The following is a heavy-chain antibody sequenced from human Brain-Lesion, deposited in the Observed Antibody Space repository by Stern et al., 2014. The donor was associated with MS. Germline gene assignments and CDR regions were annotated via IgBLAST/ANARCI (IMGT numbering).Heavy chain of an antibody. V-gene: IGHV1-2*02. J-gene: IGHJ6*02. D-gene: IGHD3-3*01. CDR1: GYIFTGYY. Sequence: QVQLVQSGAEVKKPGASVKVSCKTSGYIFTGYYIHWVRQAPGQGLEWMAWINPNTGGTKYAQKFQGRATMSRDTSISPAYVELSSLTSDDTAVYYCARDQRGITIFGVVTDYYYLGMGVWGQGTTVTVSS. CDR2: INPNTGGT. CDR3: ARDQRGITIFGVVTDYYYLGMGV.